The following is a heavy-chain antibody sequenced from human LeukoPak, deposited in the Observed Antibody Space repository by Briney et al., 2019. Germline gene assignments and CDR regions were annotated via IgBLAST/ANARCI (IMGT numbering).Heavy chain of an antibody. V-gene: IGHV3-7*01. CDR1: GFTLSSYW. CDR3: AREVEKNWFDP. J-gene: IGHJ5*02. CDR2: IKPDGSEK. Sequence: GGSLRLSCAASGFTLSSYWMTWVRQAPGKGLEWVANIKPDGSEKYYVDSVKGRFTISRDNAKNSLFLQMNSLRAEDTAVYYCAREVEKNWFDPWGQGTLVTVSS.